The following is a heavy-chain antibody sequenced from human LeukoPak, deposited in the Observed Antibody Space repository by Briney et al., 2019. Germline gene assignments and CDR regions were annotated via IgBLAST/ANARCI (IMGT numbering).Heavy chain of an antibody. V-gene: IGHV1-18*01. CDR3: ARVIIGSYPDY. D-gene: IGHD1-26*01. CDR2: ISAYNGST. CDR1: GYTFTSYG. Sequence: ASVKVSCKASGYTFTSYGISWVRQAPGQGLEWMGWISAYNGSTNYAQKLQGRVTMTTDTSTSTDYMELRSLRSDDTAVYYCARVIIGSYPDYWGQGTLVTVSS. J-gene: IGHJ4*02.